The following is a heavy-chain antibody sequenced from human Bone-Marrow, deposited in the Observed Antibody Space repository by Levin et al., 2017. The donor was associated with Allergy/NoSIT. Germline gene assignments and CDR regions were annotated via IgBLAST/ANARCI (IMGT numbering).Heavy chain of an antibody. V-gene: IGHV4-30-4*01. CDR1: GGSISSGDYY. J-gene: IGHJ3*02. D-gene: IGHD2-21*02. CDR3: ARETGSLSCGGDCYNRGAFDI. CDR2: IYYSGST. Sequence: SCTVSGGSISSGDYYWSWIRQPPGKGLEWIGYIYYSGSTYYNPSLKSRVTISVDTSKNQFSLKLSSVTAADTAVYYCARETGSLSCGGDCYNRGAFDIWGQGTMVTVSS.